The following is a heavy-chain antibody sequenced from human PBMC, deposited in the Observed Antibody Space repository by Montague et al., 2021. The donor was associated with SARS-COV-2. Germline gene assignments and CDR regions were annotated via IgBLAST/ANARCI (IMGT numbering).Heavy chain of an antibody. D-gene: IGHD1-1*01. V-gene: IGHV6-1*01. J-gene: IGHJ6*02. Sequence: CAISGDSVSSNSATWYWVRQSPSRGLEWLGRTYYRSKWYNDYAVSVRGRVTINPDTSKNQFSLQLNSVTPEDAAIYYCTSGREGNYNVMDVWGRGTTVTVSS. CDR1: GDSVSSNSAT. CDR3: TSGREGNYNVMDV. CDR2: TYYRSKWYN.